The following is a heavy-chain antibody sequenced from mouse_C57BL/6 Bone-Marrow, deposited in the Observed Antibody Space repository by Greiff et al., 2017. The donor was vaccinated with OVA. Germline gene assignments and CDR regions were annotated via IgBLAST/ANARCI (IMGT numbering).Heavy chain of an antibody. CDR1: GFNIKNTY. CDR2: IDPANGNT. V-gene: IGHV14-3*01. Sequence: VQLQQSVAELVRPGASVKLSCTASGFNIKNTYMHWVKQRPEQGLEWIGRIDPANGNTKYAPKFQGKATTTADTSSNTAYLQLSSLTSEDTAIYYCARSRAYYYGSSLFAYWGQGTLVTVSA. CDR3: ARSRAYYYGSSLFAY. D-gene: IGHD1-1*01. J-gene: IGHJ3*01.